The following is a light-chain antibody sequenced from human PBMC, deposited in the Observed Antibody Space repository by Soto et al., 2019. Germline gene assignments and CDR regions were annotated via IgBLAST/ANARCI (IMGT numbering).Light chain of an antibody. CDR1: SGDVGAYNY. CDR3: NSFAGHPLI. CDR2: EVN. J-gene: IGLJ2*01. Sequence: QSALTQPPSASGSPGQSVTIPCTGTSGDVGAYNYVSWYQQHPGKAPNLMIYEVNKRPSGVPDRFSGAKSGNTASLTVSGLQAEDEADYYCNSFAGHPLIFGGGTKLTVL. V-gene: IGLV2-8*01.